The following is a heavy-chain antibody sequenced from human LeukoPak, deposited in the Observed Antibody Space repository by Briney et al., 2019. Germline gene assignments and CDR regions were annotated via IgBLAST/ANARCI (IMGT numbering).Heavy chain of an antibody. Sequence: AXVKVSCKASGYTFTSYYMHWVRQAPGQGLEWMGVIHPSVGSTTYAQKFQGRVTMTWDTSTSTVYMELSSLRSEDTAVYYCVRSSYGLNPDYWGQGTLVTVSS. D-gene: IGHD5-18*01. CDR3: VRSSYGLNPDY. J-gene: IGHJ4*02. CDR1: GYTFTSYY. CDR2: IHPSVGST. V-gene: IGHV1-46*01.